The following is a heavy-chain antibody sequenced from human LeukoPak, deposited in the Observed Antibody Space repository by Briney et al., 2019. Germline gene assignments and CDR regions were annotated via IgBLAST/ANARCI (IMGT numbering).Heavy chain of an antibody. J-gene: IGHJ4*02. CDR1: GFMFRSFE. CDR3: ALLAVASDFDY. V-gene: IGHV3-48*03. CDR2: ISSGAITM. D-gene: IGHD6-19*01. Sequence: GGSLRLSCAASGFMFRSFEMYWVRQAPGKGLEWIAYISSGAITMYYADSVKGRFTIPRDDAKNSLFLQMNSLRAEDTAVYYCALLAVASDFDYWGQGALVTVSS.